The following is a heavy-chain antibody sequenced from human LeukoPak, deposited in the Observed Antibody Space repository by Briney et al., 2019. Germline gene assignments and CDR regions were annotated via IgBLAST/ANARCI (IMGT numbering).Heavy chain of an antibody. CDR1: GVSISTYY. V-gene: IGHV4-4*09. D-gene: IGHD2-2*01. Sequence: SETLSLTCAVSGVSISTYYWSWIRQPPGKGLEWIGYIYTSGSTDYNPSLKSRVTISVETSKNQFSLKLSAVTAADTAVYYCARGGRYCSSTTCYLPWFDPWGQGTLVTVSS. CDR3: ARGGRYCSSTTCYLPWFDP. J-gene: IGHJ5*02. CDR2: IYTSGST.